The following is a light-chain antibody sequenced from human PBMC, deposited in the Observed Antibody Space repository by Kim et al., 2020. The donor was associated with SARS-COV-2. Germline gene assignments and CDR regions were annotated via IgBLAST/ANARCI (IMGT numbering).Light chain of an antibody. V-gene: IGLV2-14*03. Sequence: QSITISCTGASTDVGGYAYVSWYQHHPGKAPKVMIYDVSKRPSGVSNRFSGSKSGNTASLTISGVQAEDEADYYCSSYTSSGTYVVFGGGTQLTVL. CDR1: STDVGGYAY. J-gene: IGLJ2*01. CDR2: DVS. CDR3: SSYTSSGTYVV.